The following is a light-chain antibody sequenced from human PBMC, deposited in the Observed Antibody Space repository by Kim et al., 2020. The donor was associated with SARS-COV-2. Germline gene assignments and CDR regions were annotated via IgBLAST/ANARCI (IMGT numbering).Light chain of an antibody. Sequence: EIVMTQSPATLSASPGERVTLSCRASQSVSSSLGWYQQKPGQAPRLLIYDASIRATGIPARFSGSGSGTEFTLTISSLQSEDFAVYHCEQYNDWPLLTFGQGTKVEIK. CDR1: QSVSSS. J-gene: IGKJ1*01. V-gene: IGKV3-15*01. CDR3: EQYNDWPLLT. CDR2: DAS.